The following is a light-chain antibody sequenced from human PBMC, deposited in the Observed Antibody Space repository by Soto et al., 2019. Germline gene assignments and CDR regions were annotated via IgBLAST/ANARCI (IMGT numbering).Light chain of an antibody. J-gene: IGKJ2*01. CDR2: ETS. Sequence: DVQMTQSPSAMSASVGDRVTIACRASQDISRFVAWFQHKPGRAPERLIYETSNLQPGVPSRFSGSGSGTEFTLAISGLQSEDFATYYCLQHNTYPYTFGQGTKLEIK. CDR1: QDISRF. CDR3: LQHNTYPYT. V-gene: IGKV1-17*03.